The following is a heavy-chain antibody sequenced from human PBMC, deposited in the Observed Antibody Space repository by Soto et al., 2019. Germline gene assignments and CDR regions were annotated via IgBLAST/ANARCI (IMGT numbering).Heavy chain of an antibody. CDR2: INPNSNDT. CDR1: GYTFTGYY. D-gene: IGHD6-6*01. CDR3: AREEMYSSSMDV. V-gene: IGHV1-2*02. Sequence: ASVKVSCKASGYTFTGYYMHWVRQAPGQGLEWMGWINPNSNDTNYAQKFQGRVTITADESTSTAYMELSSLRSEDTAVYYCAREEMYSSSMDVWGQGTTVTVSS. J-gene: IGHJ6*02.